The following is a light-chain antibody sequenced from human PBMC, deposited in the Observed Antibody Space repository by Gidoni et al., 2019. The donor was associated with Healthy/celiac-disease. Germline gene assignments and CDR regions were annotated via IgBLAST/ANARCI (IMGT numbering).Light chain of an antibody. CDR2: KAS. CDR3: QQYNSYWYT. CDR1: QSISSW. Sequence: IQMTQPPSTLSASVGDRVTITCRASQSISSWLAWYQQKPGKAPKLLIYKASSLESGVPSRFSGSGSGTEFTLTISSLQPDDFATYYCQQYNSYWYTFGQGTKLEIK. V-gene: IGKV1-5*03. J-gene: IGKJ2*01.